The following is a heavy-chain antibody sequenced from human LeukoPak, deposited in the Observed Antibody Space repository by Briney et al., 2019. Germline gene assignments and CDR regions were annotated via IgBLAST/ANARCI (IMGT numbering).Heavy chain of an antibody. CDR1: GGTFSSYA. CDR2: INPHSGGT. Sequence: GSSVKVSCKASGGTFSSYAISWVRQAPGQGLEWMGRINPHSGGTNYAQKFQGRVSMTRDTSINTAYMEVSRLTSDDTAVYYCARVTWKTVVAAPDYWGQGTLVTVSS. V-gene: IGHV1-2*06. J-gene: IGHJ4*02. D-gene: IGHD2-15*01. CDR3: ARVTWKTVVAAPDY.